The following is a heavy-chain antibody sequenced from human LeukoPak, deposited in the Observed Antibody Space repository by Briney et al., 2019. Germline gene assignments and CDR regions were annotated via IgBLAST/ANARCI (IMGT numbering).Heavy chain of an antibody. CDR1: GFTFSSYW. CDR2: INSDGSST. J-gene: IGHJ4*02. V-gene: IGHV3-74*01. D-gene: IGHD6-13*01. Sequence: PGGSLRLSCAASGFTFSSYWMHWVRQAPGKGVVWVSRINSDGSSTSYADSVKGRFTISRDNAKNTLYLQMNSLRAEDTALYYCVRGQATAWGLDYWGQGTLVTVSS. CDR3: VRGQATAWGLDY.